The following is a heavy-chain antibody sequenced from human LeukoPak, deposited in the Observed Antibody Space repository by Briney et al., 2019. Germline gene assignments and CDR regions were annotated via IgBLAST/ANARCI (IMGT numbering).Heavy chain of an antibody. D-gene: IGHD6-19*01. CDR2: INHGGGT. Sequence: SETLSLTCAVYGGSFSDYYWSWIRQPPGKGLEWIGEINHGGGTNYNPSLKSRVTISVDTSKNQFSLKLSSVTAADTAVYYCARSGGWPDYWGQGTLVTVSS. V-gene: IGHV4-34*01. CDR1: GGSFSDYY. CDR3: ARSGGWPDY. J-gene: IGHJ4*02.